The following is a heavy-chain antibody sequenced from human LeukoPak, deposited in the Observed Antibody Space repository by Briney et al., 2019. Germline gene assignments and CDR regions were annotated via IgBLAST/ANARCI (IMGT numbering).Heavy chain of an antibody. J-gene: IGHJ4*02. D-gene: IGHD3-10*01. CDR1: GASISNKNYY. CDR3: ARHAEGVFDY. V-gene: IGHV4-30-2*01. CDR2: THHSGSA. Sequence: SETLSLTCSVSGASISNKNYYWGWVRQPPGRGLEWIGYTHHSGSASYNPSLKSRVTLSVDRSKNQFSLNLASVTAADTAVYYCARHAEGVFDYWGQGTLVTVSS.